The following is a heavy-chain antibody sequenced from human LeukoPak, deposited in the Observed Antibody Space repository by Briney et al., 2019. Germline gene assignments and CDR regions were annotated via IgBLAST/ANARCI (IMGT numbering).Heavy chain of an antibody. J-gene: IGHJ1*01. V-gene: IGHV3-64D*09. Sequence: QTARSLRLSCSASEFCFSRYAVHWDRQRPGEGLEHVSTISSNGDSTYCGDSAKGRFTISRDNSKNTLYRQLSSLSAEDTAVYYGVKGGYYDSSGFPEYFQDWGQGTLVSASS. CDR2: ISSNGDST. CDR3: VKGGYYDSSGFPEYFQD. D-gene: IGHD3-22*01. CDR1: EFCFSRYA.